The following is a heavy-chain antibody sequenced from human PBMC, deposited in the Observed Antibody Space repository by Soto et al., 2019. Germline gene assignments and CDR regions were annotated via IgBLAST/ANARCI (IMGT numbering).Heavy chain of an antibody. CDR2: IIPILGIA. V-gene: IGHV1-69*10. CDR1: GGTFSSYA. J-gene: IGHJ4*02. Sequence: ASVKVSCKASGGTFSSYAISWVRQAPGQGLEGMGGIIPILGIANYAQKFQGRVTITADKSTSTAYMELSSLRSEDTAVYYCARTIGYYDSSGYYDYWGQGTLVTVSS. D-gene: IGHD3-22*01. CDR3: ARTIGYYDSSGYYDY.